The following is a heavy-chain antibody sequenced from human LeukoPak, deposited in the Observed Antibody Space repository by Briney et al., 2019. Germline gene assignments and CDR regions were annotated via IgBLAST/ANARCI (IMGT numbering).Heavy chain of an antibody. V-gene: IGHV3-48*04. J-gene: IGHJ3*02. CDR3: ARTDGLDI. CDR1: GFSVSSYN. CDR2: ITSSGRAV. Sequence: PGGSLRLSCAVSGFSVSSYNMNWVRQAPGKGLEWISYITSSGRAVYYADSVRGRFTMSRDSAENSLYLQMNSLRAEDAALYYCARTDGLDIWGQGTMVTVSS.